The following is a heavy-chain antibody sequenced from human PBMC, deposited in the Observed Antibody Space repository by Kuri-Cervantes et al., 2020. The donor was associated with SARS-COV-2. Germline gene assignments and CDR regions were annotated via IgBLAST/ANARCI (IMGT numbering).Heavy chain of an antibody. D-gene: IGHD1-26*01. J-gene: IGHJ4*02. CDR1: GYTFTGYY. CDR3: ARVVGGGSYYAWGY. V-gene: IGHV1-2*02. Sequence: ASVKVSCKASGYTFTGYYMHWVRQAPGQGLEWMGWINLNSGGTNYAQKFQGRVTTTRDTSISTAYMELSRLRSDDTAVYYCARVVGGGSYYAWGYWGQGTLVTVSS. CDR2: INLNSGGT.